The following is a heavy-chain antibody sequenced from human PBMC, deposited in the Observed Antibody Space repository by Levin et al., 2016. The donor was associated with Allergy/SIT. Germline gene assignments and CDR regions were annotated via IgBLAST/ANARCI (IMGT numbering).Heavy chain of an antibody. D-gene: IGHD1-14*01. CDR2: ISPNGGTT. Sequence: GGSLRLSCSASGISFSTSAMHWVRQAPGERLEYISVISPNGGTTNYADSVKGRFTISRDNSKNTLYLQMSSLRTEDTAIYYCVRGSGSSVNYWGRGTLVTVSS. CDR1: GISFSTSA. J-gene: IGHJ4*02. CDR3: VRGSGSSVNY. V-gene: IGHV3-64D*06.